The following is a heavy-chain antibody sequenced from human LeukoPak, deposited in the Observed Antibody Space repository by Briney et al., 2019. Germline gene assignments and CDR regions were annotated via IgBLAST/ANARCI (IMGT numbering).Heavy chain of an antibody. V-gene: IGHV1-2*02. J-gene: IGHJ5*02. D-gene: IGHD2-2*01. CDR2: INPNSGGT. Sequence: ASVKVSCKASGYTFTGYYMHWVRQAPGQGLEWMGWINPNSGGTNYAQKFQGRVTMTRDTSIRTAYMELSRLRSEDTAVYYCARDLVPAAMRLPNWFDPWGQGTLVTVSS. CDR3: ARDLVPAAMRLPNWFDP. CDR1: GYTFTGYY.